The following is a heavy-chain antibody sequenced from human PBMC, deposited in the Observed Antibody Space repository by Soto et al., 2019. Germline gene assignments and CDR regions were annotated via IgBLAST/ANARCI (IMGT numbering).Heavy chain of an antibody. CDR3: ARSPYGDYVFVDY. CDR1: GFTFSSYW. Sequence: EVQLVESGGGLVQPGGSLRLSCAASGFTFSSYWMHWVRQAPGKGLVWVSRINSDASSTSYADSVKGRFTISRDNAKNTLYLQMNRLRAEDTAVYYCARSPYGDYVFVDYWGQGTLVTVSS. J-gene: IGHJ4*02. D-gene: IGHD4-17*01. CDR2: INSDASST. V-gene: IGHV3-74*01.